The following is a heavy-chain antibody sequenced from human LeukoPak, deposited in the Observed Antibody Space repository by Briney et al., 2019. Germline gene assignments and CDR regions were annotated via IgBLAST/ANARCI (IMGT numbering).Heavy chain of an antibody. J-gene: IGHJ4*02. CDR3: SRGPLREIGDF. V-gene: IGHV3-21*01. CDR1: GFTFSSYT. D-gene: IGHD2/OR15-2a*01. CDR2: MSRDSVYI. Sequence: GGSLRLSCAASGFTFSSYTMNWVRQAPGKGLEWVSSMSRDSVYIYYADSVKGRFTSSRDNAKNSLYLQMNSLRDEDTAVYYWSRGPLREIGDFWGQGTLGSVSS.